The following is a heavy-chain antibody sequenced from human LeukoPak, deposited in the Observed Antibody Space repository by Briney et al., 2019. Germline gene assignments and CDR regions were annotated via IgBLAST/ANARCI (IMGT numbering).Heavy chain of an antibody. CDR1: GGTISSYY. D-gene: IGHD3-10*01. V-gene: IGHV4-34*01. CDR3: ARHRYYYRSGSYYGAPYYMDV. J-gene: IGHJ6*03. Sequence: SSETLSLTCTVSGGTISSYYWSWIRQPPGKGLEWIGEINHSGSTNYNPSLKSRVTISVDTSKNQFSLKLSSVTAADTAVYYCARHRYYYRSGSYYGAPYYMDVWGKGTTVTISS. CDR2: INHSGST.